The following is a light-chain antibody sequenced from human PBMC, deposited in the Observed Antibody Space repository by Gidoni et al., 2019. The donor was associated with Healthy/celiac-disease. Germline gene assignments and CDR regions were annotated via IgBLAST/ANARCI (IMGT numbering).Light chain of an antibody. CDR1: QSVSSY. Sequence: EIVLTQSPATLSLSPGGRATLSCRASQSVSSYLAWYQQKPGQAPRLLIYDASNRATGIPARFSGSGSGTDFTLTISSLEPEDFAVYYCQQRETFGQXTKVEIK. CDR2: DAS. J-gene: IGKJ1*01. CDR3: QQRET. V-gene: IGKV3-11*01.